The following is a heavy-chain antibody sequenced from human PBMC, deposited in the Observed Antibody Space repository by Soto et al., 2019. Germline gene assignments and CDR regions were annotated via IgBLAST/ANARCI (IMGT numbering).Heavy chain of an antibody. J-gene: IGHJ4*02. CDR3: ARGGTVLNGFDY. CDR2: IYYSGTT. CDR1: GGSMSSYY. D-gene: IGHD4-17*01. Sequence: QVQLQESGPGLVKPSETLSLTCTVSGGSMSSYYWSWIRQPPGMGLEWFGYIYYSGTTSYNPSLKSRVTISVDTSKSQFSLQLSSVTPADTAVYYCARGGTVLNGFDYWGQGTLVTVSS. V-gene: IGHV4-59*01.